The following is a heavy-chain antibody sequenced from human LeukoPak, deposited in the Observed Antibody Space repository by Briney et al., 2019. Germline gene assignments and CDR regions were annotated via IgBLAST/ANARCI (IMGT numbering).Heavy chain of an antibody. J-gene: IGHJ4*02. Sequence: GGSLRLSCAASGFTFSSYSMNWVRQAPGKGLEWVSSISSSSSYIHYADSVKGRFTISRDNAKNSLYLQMNSLRAEDTAVYYCARDWYGGKTFDYWGQGTLVTVSS. D-gene: IGHD4-23*01. CDR1: GFTFSSYS. CDR3: ARDWYGGKTFDY. V-gene: IGHV3-21*01. CDR2: ISSSSSYI.